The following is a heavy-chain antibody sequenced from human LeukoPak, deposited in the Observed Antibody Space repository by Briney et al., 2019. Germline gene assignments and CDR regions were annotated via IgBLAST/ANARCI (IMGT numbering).Heavy chain of an antibody. CDR3: ARDVTMVRGAIIGGFDY. V-gene: IGHV1-2*02. J-gene: IGHJ4*02. D-gene: IGHD3-10*01. CDR1: GYTFTGYY. Sequence: ASVKVSCKASGYTFTGYYMHWLRQAPGQGLEWMGWINPNSGGTNYAQKFQGRVTMTRDTSISTAYMELSRLRSDDTAVYYCARDVTMVRGAIIGGFDYWGQGTLVTVSS. CDR2: INPNSGGT.